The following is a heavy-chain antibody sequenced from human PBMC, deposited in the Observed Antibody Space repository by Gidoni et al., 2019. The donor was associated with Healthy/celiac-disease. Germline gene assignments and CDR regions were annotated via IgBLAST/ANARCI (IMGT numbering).Heavy chain of an antibody. Sequence: QVQLVESGGGVVQPGRSLRLSCAASGFPFSSYGMPWVRQAPGKGLEWVAVIWYDGSNKYYADSVKGRFTISRDNSKNTLYLQMNSLRAEDTAVYYCARDRTYFSSGWYQGDAFDIWGQGTMVTVSS. CDR3: ARDRTYFSSGWYQGDAFDI. D-gene: IGHD6-19*01. J-gene: IGHJ3*02. CDR1: GFPFSSYG. V-gene: IGHV3-33*01. CDR2: IWYDGSNK.